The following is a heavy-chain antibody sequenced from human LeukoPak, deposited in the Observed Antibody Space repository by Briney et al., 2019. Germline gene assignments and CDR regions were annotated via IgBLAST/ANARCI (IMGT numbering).Heavy chain of an antibody. CDR1: GFSVSGYW. CDR3: AREWQGGIAAAGTRIEGDY. V-gene: IGHV3-7*01. D-gene: IGHD6-13*01. Sequence: GGFLRLSCAVSGFSVSGYWMTWVRQAPGKGLEWVANIKQDGSEKNYVDSVKGRFTISRDNAENSLFLQMNSLRVEDTAVYYCAREWQGGIAAAGTRIEGDYWGQGTLVAVSS. CDR2: IKQDGSEK. J-gene: IGHJ4*02.